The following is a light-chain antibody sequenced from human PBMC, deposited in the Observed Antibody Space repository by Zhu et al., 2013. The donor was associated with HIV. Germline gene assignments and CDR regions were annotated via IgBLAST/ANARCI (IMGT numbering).Light chain of an antibody. Sequence: EIVLTQSPVTLAGFPGDRVTLSCRASQNVNRNLAWYQHKPGQAPRLVIYDASRRATGIPARFSGSGSGTDFTLTISSLEPEDFTVYYCQQRSKWPPFTFGQGTKLEIK. V-gene: IGKV3-11*01. CDR1: QNVNRN. CDR3: QQRSKWPPFT. CDR2: DAS. J-gene: IGKJ2*01.